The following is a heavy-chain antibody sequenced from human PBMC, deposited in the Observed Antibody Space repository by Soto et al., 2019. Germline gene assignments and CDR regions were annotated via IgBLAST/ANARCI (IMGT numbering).Heavy chain of an antibody. CDR3: ARESGGATATLDYYYFYMDV. V-gene: IGHV1-2*06. J-gene: IGHJ6*03. D-gene: IGHD5-12*01. CDR2: INPNSGDA. CDR1: GYTFSDYY. Sequence: QVQLVQSGAEVKKPGASVTVSCKASGYTFSDYYLHWVRQAPGQGPEWMGRINPNSGDAKFAQKFQGRVTMTRDTSVRTAFMELNWLKSDDTAVYYCARESGGATATLDYYYFYMDVGGKGTTVTVSS.